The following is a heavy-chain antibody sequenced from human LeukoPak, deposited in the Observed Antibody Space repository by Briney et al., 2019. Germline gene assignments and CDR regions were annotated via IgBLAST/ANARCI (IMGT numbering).Heavy chain of an antibody. CDR3: AKEKAIATINYGLDV. V-gene: IGHV3-30*18. Sequence: GGSLRLSCAASGFIFDTHGMLWVRQAPGKGLEWVAVIAYDGSNKVYADSVKGRFTISRDNSKNTLYLQMNSLRGEDTAVYYCAKEKAIATINYGLDVWGQGTTVTVSS. D-gene: IGHD1-1*01. J-gene: IGHJ6*02. CDR2: IAYDGSNK. CDR1: GFIFDTHG.